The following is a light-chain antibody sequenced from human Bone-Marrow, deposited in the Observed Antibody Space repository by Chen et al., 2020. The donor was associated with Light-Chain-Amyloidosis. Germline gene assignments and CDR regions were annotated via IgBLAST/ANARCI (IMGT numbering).Light chain of an antibody. Sequence: QTVVTQEPSFSVSPGGTVTLTCGLSSGSVSTSYYPSWYQQTPGQAPRTLIYSTNTRSSGVPDRFSGSILGSKAALTITGAQADDESDYYCVLYMGSGIWVFGGGTKLTAL. CDR2: STN. V-gene: IGLV8-61*01. CDR3: VLYMGSGIWV. J-gene: IGLJ3*02. CDR1: SGSVSTSYY.